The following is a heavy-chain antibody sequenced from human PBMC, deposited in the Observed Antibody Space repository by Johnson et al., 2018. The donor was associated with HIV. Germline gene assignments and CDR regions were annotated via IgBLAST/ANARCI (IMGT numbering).Heavy chain of an antibody. Sequence: VQLVESGGGLVQPGGSLRLSCAASGFTLSDHYMDWVRQAAGKGLEWVGRTKNKANSYTTEYAASVNGRFTISRDDSKNSLYLQMNSLKTEDTAVYYCARGGYYDILTGYYALAAFDIWGQGTMVTVSS. CDR3: ARGGYYDILTGYYALAAFDI. D-gene: IGHD3-9*01. CDR2: TKNKANSYTT. CDR1: GFTLSDHY. J-gene: IGHJ3*02. V-gene: IGHV3-72*01.